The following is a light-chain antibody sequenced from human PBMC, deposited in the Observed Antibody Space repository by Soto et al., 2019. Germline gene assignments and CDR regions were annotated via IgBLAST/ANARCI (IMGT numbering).Light chain of an antibody. V-gene: IGKV3D-11*01. CDR2: DVS. CDR3: QQRGT. J-gene: IGKJ4*01. Sequence: EVVMTQSPATLSVSPGEGVTLSCRASQGIGDTLAWYQHKPGQTPRLLIYDVSKRATGIPARFSGSGSGTDFTLTISSLEPEDFAVYYCQQRGTFGGGTKVDIK. CDR1: QGIGDT.